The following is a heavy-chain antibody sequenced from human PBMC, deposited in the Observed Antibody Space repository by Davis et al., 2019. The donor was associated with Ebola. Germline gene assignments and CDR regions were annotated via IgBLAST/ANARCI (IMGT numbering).Heavy chain of an antibody. CDR1: GYTFTNNW. J-gene: IGHJ2*01. V-gene: IGHV5-51*01. CDR3: ARLGRWYFDL. Sequence: GESLKISCKGSGYTFTNNWIGWVRQMPGKGLEWMGIIYPGDSDTTYSPSFQGQVTISADKSISTAYLQWSSLKASDTAMYYCARLGRWYFDLWGRGTLVTVSS. CDR2: IYPGDSDT.